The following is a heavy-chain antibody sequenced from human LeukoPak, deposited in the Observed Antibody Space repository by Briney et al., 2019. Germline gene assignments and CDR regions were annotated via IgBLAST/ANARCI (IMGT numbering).Heavy chain of an antibody. J-gene: IGHJ4*02. CDR2: ISAYNGNT. V-gene: IGHV1-18*01. CDR1: GYTFTSYG. CDR3: ARGMYYDSSGYYYSRPWDY. D-gene: IGHD3-22*01. Sequence: ASVKVSCKASGYTFTSYGISWVRQAPGQGLEWMGWISAYNGNTNYAQKLQGRVTMTTDTSTSTAYMELRSLRSDDTAVYYCARGMYYDSSGYYYSRPWDYWGQGTLVTVSS.